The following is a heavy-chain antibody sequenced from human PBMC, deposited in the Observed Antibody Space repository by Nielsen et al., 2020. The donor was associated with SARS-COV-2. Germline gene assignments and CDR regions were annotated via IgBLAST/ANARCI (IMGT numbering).Heavy chain of an antibody. Sequence: ASVKVSCKASGYTFTSYDINWVRQAAGQGPEWMGWLNVNTGNTGYEQKFQGRLTMTRDSSISTAYMELSSLRPEDTAVYYCATSPPILAGGWFDPWGQGTLVTVSS. CDR3: ATSPPILAGGWFDP. J-gene: IGHJ5*02. V-gene: IGHV1-8*01. CDR2: LNVNTGNT. CDR1: GYTFTSYD. D-gene: IGHD3-3*01.